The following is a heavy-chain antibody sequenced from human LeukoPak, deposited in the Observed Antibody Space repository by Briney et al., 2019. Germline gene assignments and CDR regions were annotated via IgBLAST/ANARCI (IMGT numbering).Heavy chain of an antibody. CDR1: GFTFSNYA. J-gene: IGHJ6*03. CDR2: ITGTGGST. V-gene: IGHV3-23*01. CDR3: AKSSSNYFYYMDV. D-gene: IGHD6-6*01. Sequence: GGSLRLSCAASGFTFSNYAMSWARQAPGKGLEWVSAITGTGGSTDYADSVKGRFTISRGNSKNTLYLEMNSLRAEDTAVYYCAKSSSNYFYYMDVWGKGTTVTVSS.